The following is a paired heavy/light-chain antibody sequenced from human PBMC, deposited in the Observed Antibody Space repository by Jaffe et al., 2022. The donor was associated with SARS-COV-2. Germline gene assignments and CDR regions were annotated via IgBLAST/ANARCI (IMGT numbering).Heavy chain of an antibody. V-gene: IGHV3-23*01. Sequence: EVQVLASGGGLVQPGGSQELSCVVPGYNFASYGLSWVRQAPGKGLEWVSGISGSGSRTYYADSVKGRFTISRDNSKNTVYLQMNSLRVEDTAVYYCSYQLLNYFYYGLDVRGQGTTVTVSS. J-gene: IGHJ6*02. CDR1: GYNFASYG. D-gene: IGHD2-2*01. CDR3: SYQLLNYFYYGLDV. CDR2: ISGSGSRT.
Light chain of an antibody. Sequence: EIVLTQSPDTLSLSPGERATLSCRASRSVGSGYLAWYQQKPGQGPRLLIYAASSRATGIADRFSGSGSGTDFTLTISRLEPEDYAVYYCQQYDTSPFTFGPGTKVDVK. V-gene: IGKV3-20*01. CDR2: AAS. CDR3: QQYDTSPFT. J-gene: IGKJ3*01. CDR1: RSVGSGY.